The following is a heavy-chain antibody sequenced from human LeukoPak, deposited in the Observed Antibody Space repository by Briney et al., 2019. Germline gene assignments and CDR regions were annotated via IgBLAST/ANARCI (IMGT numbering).Heavy chain of an antibody. V-gene: IGHV4-39*07. CDR3: ARDGITMVRGVPPPFQYYYYYMDV. CDR2: IYYSGST. D-gene: IGHD3-10*01. CDR1: GGSISSSSYY. J-gene: IGHJ6*03. Sequence: SETLSLTCTVSGGSISSSSYYWGWIRQPPGKGLEWIGSIYYSGSTYYNPSLKSRVTISVDTSKNQFSLKLSSVTAADTAVYYCARDGITMVRGVPPPFQYYYYYMDVWGKGTTVTISS.